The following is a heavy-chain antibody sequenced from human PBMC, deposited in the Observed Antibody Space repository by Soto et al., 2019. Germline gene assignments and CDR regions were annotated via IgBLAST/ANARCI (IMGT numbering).Heavy chain of an antibody. CDR2: IDSGVST. CDR1: GFSVRSNY. Sequence: EVQLVESGGGLVQPGGSLRLSCAASGFSVRSNYMSWVRQAPGKGLEWVSVIDSGVSTYYADSVKGRFTISRDNSKNTLYLQMNSLRAEDTAVYYCASNYYDSSGYPIYYYYDMDVWGQGTTVTVSS. D-gene: IGHD3-22*01. J-gene: IGHJ6*02. CDR3: ASNYYDSSGYPIYYYYDMDV. V-gene: IGHV3-66*01.